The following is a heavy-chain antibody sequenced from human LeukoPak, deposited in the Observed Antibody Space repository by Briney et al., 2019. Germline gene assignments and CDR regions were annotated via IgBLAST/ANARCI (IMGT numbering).Heavy chain of an antibody. J-gene: IGHJ4*02. D-gene: IGHD3-22*01. CDR3: ARGPSVIVVQ. CDR2: IYSGGST. CDR1: GFTVSSNY. V-gene: IGHV3-66*01. Sequence: PGGCLRLSCAASGFTVSSNYMGSVRQAPGKGLEWVSVIYSGGSTYYADSVKGRFTISRDNSKNPLYLQMNSLRAEDTAVYYCARGPSVIVVQWGQGTLVTVPS.